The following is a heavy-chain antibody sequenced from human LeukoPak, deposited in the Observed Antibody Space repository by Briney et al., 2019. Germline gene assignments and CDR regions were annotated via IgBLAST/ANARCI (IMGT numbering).Heavy chain of an antibody. CDR2: IYYSGST. CDR3: ARKLRYFDWTYDY. Sequence: PSETLSLTCTVSGGSVSSGSYYWSWIRQPPGKGLEWIGYIYYSGSTNYNPSLKSRVTISVNTSKNQFSLKLSSVTAADTAVYYRARKLRYFDWTYDYWGQGTLVTVSS. CDR1: GGSVSSGSYY. D-gene: IGHD3-9*01. V-gene: IGHV4-61*01. J-gene: IGHJ4*02.